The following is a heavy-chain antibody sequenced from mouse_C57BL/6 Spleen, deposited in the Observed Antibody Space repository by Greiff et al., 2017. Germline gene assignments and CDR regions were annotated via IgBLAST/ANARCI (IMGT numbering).Heavy chain of an antibody. V-gene: IGHV1-80*01. CDR3: ASGSGYPYSYAMDY. CDR2: IYPGDGDT. J-gene: IGHJ4*01. Sequence: QVHVKQSGAELVKPGASVKISCKASGYAFSSYWMNWVKQRPGKGLEWIGQIYPGDGDTNYNGKFKGKATLTADKSSSTAYMQLSSLTSEDSAVYFCASGSGYPYSYAMDYWGQGTSVTVSS. D-gene: IGHD3-2*02. CDR1: GYAFSSYW.